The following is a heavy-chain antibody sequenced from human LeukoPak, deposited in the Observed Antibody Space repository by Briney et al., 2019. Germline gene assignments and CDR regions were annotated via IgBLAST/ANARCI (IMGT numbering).Heavy chain of an antibody. CDR2: IYTSGST. D-gene: IGHD2-8*01. CDR3: ARDSFNGWFDY. V-gene: IGHV4-61*02. CDR1: GFTISSGSYY. Sequence: SETLSLTCTVSGFTISSGSYYWSWIWQPAGKGREWIGRIYTSGSTNYNPSLKSRATISVDTSKNQFSLKLSSVTAADTAVYYCARDSFNGWFDYWGQGTLVTVSS. J-gene: IGHJ4*02.